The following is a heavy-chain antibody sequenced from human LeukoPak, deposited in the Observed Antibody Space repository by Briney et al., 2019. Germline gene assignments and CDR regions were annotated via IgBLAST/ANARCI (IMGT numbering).Heavy chain of an antibody. CDR3: AKDHYGSIDY. D-gene: IGHD1-26*01. CDR2: IKGDGIST. V-gene: IGHV3-74*01. CDR1: GFDFSSNW. Sequence: PGGSLRLSCAASGFDFSSNWMHWVRHAPGQGLVWVSRIKGDGISTNYADSVKGRFTISSDIAKNTLYLQMNILRAEDTGVYYCAKDHYGSIDYWGRGTLVTVSS. J-gene: IGHJ4*02.